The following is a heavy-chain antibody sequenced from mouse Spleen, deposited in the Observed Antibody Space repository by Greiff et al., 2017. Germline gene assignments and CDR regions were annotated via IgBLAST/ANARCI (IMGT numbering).Heavy chain of an antibody. J-gene: IGHJ4*01. V-gene: IGHV2-9*02. CDR3: ARDQGFYYYAMDY. Sequence: QVQLQQSGPGLVAPSQSLSITCTVSGFSLTSYGVHWVRQPPGKGLEWLGVIWAGGSTNYNSALMSRLSISKDNSKSQVFLKMNSLQTDDTAMYYCARDQGFYYYAMDYWGQGTSVTVSS. CDR2: IWAGGST. CDR1: GFSLTSYG.